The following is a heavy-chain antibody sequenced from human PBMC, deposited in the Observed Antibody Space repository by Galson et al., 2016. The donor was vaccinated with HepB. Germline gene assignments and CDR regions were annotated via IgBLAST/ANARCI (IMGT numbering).Heavy chain of an antibody. J-gene: IGHJ4*02. Sequence: SETLSLTCTVSGGSINSYFWSWIRQPPGKGLEWIGHIFYSGSTNYNPSPKSRATISLDTSKKQFSLKLSSVTAADTAVYYCASTREGSTSWLDFWGQGTLVTVSS. CDR1: GGSINSYF. V-gene: IGHV4-59*01. CDR2: IFYSGST. CDR3: ASTREGSTSWLDF. D-gene: IGHD2-2*01.